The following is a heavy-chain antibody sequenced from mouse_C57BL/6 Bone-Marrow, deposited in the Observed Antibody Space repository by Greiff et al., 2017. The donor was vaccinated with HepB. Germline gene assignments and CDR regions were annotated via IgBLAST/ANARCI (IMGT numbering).Heavy chain of an antibody. J-gene: IGHJ3*01. V-gene: IGHV3-6*01. CDR2: ISYDGNN. Sequence: DVQLQESGPGLVKPSQSLSLTCSVTGYSITSGYYWNWIRQFPGNKLEWMGYISYDGNNNYNPSLKNRISITRDTSKNQFFLKLNSVTTEDTATYYCASYSNSWFAYWGQGTLVTVSA. CDR3: ASYSNSWFAY. D-gene: IGHD2-5*01. CDR1: GYSITSGYY.